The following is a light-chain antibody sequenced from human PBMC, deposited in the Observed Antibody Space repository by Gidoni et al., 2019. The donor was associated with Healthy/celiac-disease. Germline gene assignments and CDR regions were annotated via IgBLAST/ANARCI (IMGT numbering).Light chain of an antibody. J-gene: IGKJ3*01. CDR1: QSVSSSY. CDR3: QQYGSSPRVT. V-gene: IGKV3-20*01. Sequence: VLTQSPGTLSLSLGERATLSCRASQSVSSSYLAWYQQKPGQEPSLLIYDASSRATGVPDRFCGSGAGRDFTLTISRREPEEFAVYYCQQYGSSPRVTFGPGTKVDIK. CDR2: DAS.